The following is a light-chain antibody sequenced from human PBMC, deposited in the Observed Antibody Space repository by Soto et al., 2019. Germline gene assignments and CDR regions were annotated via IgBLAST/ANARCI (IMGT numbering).Light chain of an antibody. CDR3: QHYHNLPPFT. CDR1: QAIRTS. V-gene: IGKV1-33*01. Sequence: DIQMTQSPSSLSASVGARVSITCQASQAIRTSLSWFQQKPGRAPKLLIYGASYLETGVPSRFRGSGSGTDFTFTISSLQPEDIATYYCQHYHNLPPFTFGPGTRVDVK. J-gene: IGKJ3*01. CDR2: GAS.